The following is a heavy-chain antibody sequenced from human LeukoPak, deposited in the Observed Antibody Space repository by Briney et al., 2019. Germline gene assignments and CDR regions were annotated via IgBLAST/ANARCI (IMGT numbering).Heavy chain of an antibody. Sequence: GGSLRLSCAVSGFTSSSYNMNWVRQAPGKGLEWVSHISGSSRTIYYADSVKGRFTISRDNAKNSLYLQMNNLRDEDTAVYYCAREGVPGGFDIWGRGTMVTVSS. D-gene: IGHD2-8*02. CDR2: ISGSSRTI. CDR1: GFTSSSYN. V-gene: IGHV3-48*02. J-gene: IGHJ3*02. CDR3: AREGVPGGFDI.